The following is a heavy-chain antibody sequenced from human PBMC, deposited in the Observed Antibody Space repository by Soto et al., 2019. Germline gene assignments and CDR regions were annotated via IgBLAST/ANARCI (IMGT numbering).Heavy chain of an antibody. CDR2: IYYSGST. J-gene: IGHJ4*02. D-gene: IGHD3-22*01. CDR3: ARGRNDYYDSSGYYGI. Sequence: PSETLSLTCTVSGGSISSGGYYWSWIRQHPGKGLEWIGYIYYSGSTYYNPSLKSRVTISVDTSKNQFSLKLSSVTAADTAVYYCARGRNDYYDSSGYYGIWDQGTLVTVSS. V-gene: IGHV4-31*03. CDR1: GGSISSGGYY.